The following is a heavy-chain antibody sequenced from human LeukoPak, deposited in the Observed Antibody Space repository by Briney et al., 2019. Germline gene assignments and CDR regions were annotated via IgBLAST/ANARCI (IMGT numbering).Heavy chain of an antibody. CDR1: GYTFTSYY. CDR3: ARALSWTTDSYYYMDV. V-gene: IGHV1-46*01. CDR2: INPSGGST. Sequence: GASVKVSCKASGYTFTSYYMHWVRQAPGQGLEWMGIINPSGGSTSYAQKFQGRVTMTKNTSITTAYMELSSLRSEDTAVYYCARALSWTTDSYYYMDVWGKGTTVTVSS. J-gene: IGHJ6*03. D-gene: IGHD3/OR15-3a*01.